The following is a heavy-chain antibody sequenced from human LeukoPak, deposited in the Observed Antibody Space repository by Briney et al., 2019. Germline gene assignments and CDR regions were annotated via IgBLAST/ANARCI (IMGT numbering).Heavy chain of an antibody. D-gene: IGHD6-6*01. V-gene: IGHV1-24*01. CDR2: FDPEDGET. J-gene: IGHJ5*02. Sequence: ASVTVSCKVSGYTLTELSMHWVRQAPGKGLEWMGGFDPEDGETIYAQTFQGRVTMTEDTSTDTAYMELRSLRSDDTAVYYCARDRTPYSSSPEKGWFDPWGQGTLVTVSS. CDR1: GYTLTELS. CDR3: ARDRTPYSSSPEKGWFDP.